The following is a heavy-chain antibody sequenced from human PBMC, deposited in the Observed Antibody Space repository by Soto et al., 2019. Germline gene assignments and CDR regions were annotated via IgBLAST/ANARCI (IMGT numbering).Heavy chain of an antibody. J-gene: IGHJ5*02. CDR2: IYYSGST. CDR3: ARAQHLPNWSDP. V-gene: IGHV4-31*02. Sequence: SETLSLTCTVSGGSISSGGYYWSWIRQHPGKGLEWIGYIYYSGSTYYNPSLKSRVTISVDTSKNQFSLKLSSVTAADTAVYYPARAQHLPNWSDPWEQGTQVIVIS. CDR1: GGSISSGGYY.